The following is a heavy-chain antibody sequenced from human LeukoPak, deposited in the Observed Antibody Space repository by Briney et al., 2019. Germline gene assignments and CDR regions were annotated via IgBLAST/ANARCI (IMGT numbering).Heavy chain of an antibody. J-gene: IGHJ4*02. CDR2: IIPIFGTA. CDR3: ARGRSAVTTPSHFDY. Sequence: SVKVSCKASGGTFISYAISWVRQAPGQGLEWMGGIIPIFGTANYAQKFQGGVTITADKSTSTAYMELSSLRSEDTAVYYCARGRSAVTTPSHFDYWGQGTLVTVS. D-gene: IGHD4-17*01. CDR1: GGTFISYA. V-gene: IGHV1-69*06.